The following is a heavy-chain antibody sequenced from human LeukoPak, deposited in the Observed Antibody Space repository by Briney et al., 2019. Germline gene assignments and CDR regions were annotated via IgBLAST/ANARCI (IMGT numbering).Heavy chain of an antibody. Sequence: GASVKVSCKASGYTFTSYGISWVRQAPGQGLEWMGWISAYNGNTNYAQKLQGRVTMTTDTSTSTAYMELRSLRSDDTAVYYCARARYCSSTSCSPYFFDYWGQGTLVTVSS. D-gene: IGHD2-2*01. CDR1: GYTFTSYG. V-gene: IGHV1-18*01. CDR3: ARARYCSSTSCSPYFFDY. J-gene: IGHJ4*02. CDR2: ISAYNGNT.